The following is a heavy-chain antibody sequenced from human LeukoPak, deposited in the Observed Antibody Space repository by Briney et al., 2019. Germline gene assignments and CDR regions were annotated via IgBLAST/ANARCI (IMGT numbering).Heavy chain of an antibody. CDR1: CGSISSYY. CDR3: ARLSSPVLRFLEWLPPANNYYMDV. J-gene: IGHJ6*03. V-gene: IGHV4-59*01. Sequence: SETLSLTCTVSCGSISSYYWSWIRQPPGKGLEWIGYIYYSGSTNYNPSLKSRVTISVDTSKNQFSLKLSSVTAADTAVYYCARLSSPVLRFLEWLPPANNYYMDVWGKGTTVTVSS. CDR2: IYYSGST. D-gene: IGHD3-3*01.